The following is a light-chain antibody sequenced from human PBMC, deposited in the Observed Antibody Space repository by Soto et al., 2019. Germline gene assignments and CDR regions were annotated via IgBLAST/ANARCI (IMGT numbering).Light chain of an antibody. Sequence: EIVLTQSPGTLSLSPGERATLSCRASQSVSSSYLAWYQQKPGQAPRLFIYNASSRATGIPDRFSGGGSGTDFTLPISRLAPEYFAVYYCQHYISSPLKLTFGGGTKVEIK. V-gene: IGKV3-20*01. CDR3: QHYISSPLKLT. CDR1: QSVSSSY. CDR2: NAS. J-gene: IGKJ4*01.